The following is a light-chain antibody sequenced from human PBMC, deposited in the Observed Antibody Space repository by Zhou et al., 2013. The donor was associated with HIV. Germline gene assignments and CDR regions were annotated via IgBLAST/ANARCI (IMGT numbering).Light chain of an antibody. V-gene: IGKV1-39*01. CDR1: QSIYNY. CDR3: QQSYVTPYT. CDR2: AAS. J-gene: IGKJ2*01. Sequence: DIQMTQSPSSLSASVGDRVTITCRASQSIYNYLNWYQQKPGKVPKLLIYAASGLQSGVPSRFSGSGSGADFTLTISSLQPEDFATYYCQQSYVTPYTFGQGTKLEIK.